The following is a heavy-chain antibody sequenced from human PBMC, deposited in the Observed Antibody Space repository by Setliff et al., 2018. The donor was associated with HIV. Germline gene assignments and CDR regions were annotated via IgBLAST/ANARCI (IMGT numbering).Heavy chain of an antibody. J-gene: IGHJ4*02. Sequence: PSETLSLTCAVYGGSFNGYSWTWIRQPPGKGLEWIVGINHSGSTNYNPSLKSRVTISVDTSKNQFSLKLSSVTAADTAVYYCARDAPCESYGLDYWGQGTLVTVSS. CDR3: ARDAPCESYGLDY. CDR1: GGSFNGYS. D-gene: IGHD5-18*01. CDR2: INHSGST. V-gene: IGHV4-34*01.